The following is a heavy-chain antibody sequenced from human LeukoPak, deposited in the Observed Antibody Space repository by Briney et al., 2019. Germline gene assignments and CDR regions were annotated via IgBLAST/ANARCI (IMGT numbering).Heavy chain of an antibody. CDR1: GSTFSSYA. CDR3: ARAREFSSSSGRAYYFDY. Sequence: PGGSLRLSCAASGSTFSSYAMNWARQAPGKGLEWVSTISGSGGFIYYADSVKGRFTISRDNSKNTLYLQMNSLRAEDTAVYYCARAREFSSSSGRAYYFDYWGQGTLVTVSS. V-gene: IGHV3-23*01. CDR2: ISGSGGFI. D-gene: IGHD6-6*01. J-gene: IGHJ4*02.